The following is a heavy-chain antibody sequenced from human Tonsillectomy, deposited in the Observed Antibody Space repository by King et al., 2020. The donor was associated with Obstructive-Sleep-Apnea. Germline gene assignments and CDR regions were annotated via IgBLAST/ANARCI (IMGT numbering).Heavy chain of an antibody. CDR2: IYHSGST. CDR3: ARVFQYYYDSSSPGGYFDY. Sequence: VQLQESGPGLVKPSETLSLTCTVSGYSISSGYYWGWIRQPPGKGLGWIGSIYHSGSTYYNPSLKSGFTISVETSKNQFSLKLSSVTAADTAVYYCARVFQYYYDSSSPGGYFDYWGQGTLVTVSS. J-gene: IGHJ4*02. CDR1: GYSISSGYY. V-gene: IGHV4-38-2*02. D-gene: IGHD3-22*01.